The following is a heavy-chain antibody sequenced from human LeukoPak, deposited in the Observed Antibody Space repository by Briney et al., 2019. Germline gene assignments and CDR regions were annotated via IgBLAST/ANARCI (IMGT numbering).Heavy chain of an antibody. CDR2: VYPDVNT. CDR3: ARLLTTAIRWAWYFDL. J-gene: IGHJ2*01. D-gene: IGHD4-17*01. CDR1: GLTVSSNY. V-gene: IGHV3-66*04. Sequence: GGSLRLSCVASGLTVSSNYMSWVRQVPGRGLEWVSVVYPDVNTYYADSAKGRFAISTDTSKNTLFLQMDSLRAEDTAVYYCARLLTTAIRWAWYFDLWGRGTLVTVSS.